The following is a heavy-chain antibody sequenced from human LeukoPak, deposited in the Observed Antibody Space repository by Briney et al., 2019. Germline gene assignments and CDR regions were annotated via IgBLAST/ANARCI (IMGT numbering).Heavy chain of an antibody. CDR3: ARVMYCGGDCANFDY. CDR1: GFTFSSYG. V-gene: IGHV3-30*03. Sequence: GGSLRLSCAASGFTFSSYGMHWVRQAPGKGLEWVAVISYDGSNKYYADSVKGRFTISRDNSKNTLYLQMNSLGAEDTAVYYCARVMYCGGDCANFDYWGQGTLVTVSS. J-gene: IGHJ4*02. D-gene: IGHD2-21*02. CDR2: ISYDGSNK.